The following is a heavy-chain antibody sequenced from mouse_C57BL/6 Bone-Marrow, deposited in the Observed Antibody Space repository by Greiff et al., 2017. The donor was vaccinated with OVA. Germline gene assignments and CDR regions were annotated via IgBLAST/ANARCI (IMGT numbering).Heavy chain of an antibody. CDR1: GFTFSDYG. Sequence: EVHLVESGGGLVKPGGSLKLSCAASGFTFSDYGMHWVRQAPEKGLEWVAYISSGSSTIYYADTVKGRFTISRDNAKNTLFLQMTSLRSEDTAMYYCASSSGPFAYWGQGTLVTVSA. D-gene: IGHD3-2*02. V-gene: IGHV5-17*01. J-gene: IGHJ3*01. CDR2: ISSGSSTI. CDR3: ASSSGPFAY.